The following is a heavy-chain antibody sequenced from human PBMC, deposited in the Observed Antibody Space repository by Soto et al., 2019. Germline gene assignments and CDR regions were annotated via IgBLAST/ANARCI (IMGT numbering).Heavy chain of an antibody. CDR1: GYTFTSYG. CDR3: ARRVPYGSGSYGHFDY. D-gene: IGHD3-10*01. CDR2: ISAYNGNT. Sequence: DSVKVSCKASGYTFTSYGISWVRQAPGQGLEWMGWISAYNGNTNYAQKLQGRVTMTTDTSTSTAYMELRSLRSDDTAVYYCARRVPYGSGSYGHFDYWGQGTLVTVSS. J-gene: IGHJ4*02. V-gene: IGHV1-18*01.